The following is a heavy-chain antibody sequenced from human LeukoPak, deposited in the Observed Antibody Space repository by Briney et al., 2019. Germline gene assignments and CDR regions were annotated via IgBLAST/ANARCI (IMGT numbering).Heavy chain of an antibody. J-gene: IGHJ4*02. CDR2: IRSKAYGGTA. V-gene: IGHV3-49*03. D-gene: IGHD3-9*01. CDR1: GFTFGDHS. Sequence: GGSLRLSCTASGFTFGDHSVSWFRQAPGKGREWVGFIRSKAYGGTAEYAASVKGRFTISRDDSKSVAYLQMDSLKTEDTAVYYCTREIRYFDWFQADYWGQGTLVTVSS. CDR3: TREIRYFDWFQADY.